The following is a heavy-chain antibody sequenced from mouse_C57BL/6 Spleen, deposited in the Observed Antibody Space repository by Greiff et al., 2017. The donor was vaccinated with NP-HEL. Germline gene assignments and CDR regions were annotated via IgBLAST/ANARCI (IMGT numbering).Heavy chain of an antibody. D-gene: IGHD1-1*01. CDR2: ISYDGSN. J-gene: IGHJ4*01. CDR1: GYSITSGYY. CDR3: ARFDYYYGSSYYAMDY. V-gene: IGHV3-6*01. Sequence: EVKLMESGPGLVKPSQSLSLTCSVTGYSITSGYYWNWIRQFPGNKLEWMGYISYDGSNNYNPSLKNRISITRDTSKNQFFLKLNSVTTEDTATYYCARFDYYYGSSYYAMDYWGQGTSVTVSS.